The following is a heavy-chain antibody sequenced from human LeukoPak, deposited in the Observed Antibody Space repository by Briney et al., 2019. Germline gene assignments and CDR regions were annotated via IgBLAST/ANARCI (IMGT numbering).Heavy chain of an antibody. Sequence: ASVKVSCKASGYTFTGYYMHWVRQAPGQGLEWMGWISAYNGNTNYAQKLQGRVAMTTDTSTSTAYMELRSLRSDDTAVYYCARARAFEYSSSAEFDYWGQGTLVTVSS. V-gene: IGHV1-18*04. CDR2: ISAYNGNT. D-gene: IGHD6-6*01. J-gene: IGHJ4*02. CDR1: GYTFTGYY. CDR3: ARARAFEYSSSAEFDY.